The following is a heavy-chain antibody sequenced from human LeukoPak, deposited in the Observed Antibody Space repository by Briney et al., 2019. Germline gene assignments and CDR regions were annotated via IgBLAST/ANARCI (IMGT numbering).Heavy chain of an antibody. CDR2: ISWNSGSI. Sequence: PGGSLRLSYAASGFTFDDYAMHWVRQAPGKGLEWVSGISWNSGSIGYADSVKGRFTISRDNAKNSLYLQMNSLRAEDTALYYCAKDAGAANLFGWFDPWGQGTLVTVSS. J-gene: IGHJ5*02. V-gene: IGHV3-9*01. CDR1: GFTFDDYA. CDR3: AKDAGAANLFGWFDP. D-gene: IGHD2-15*01.